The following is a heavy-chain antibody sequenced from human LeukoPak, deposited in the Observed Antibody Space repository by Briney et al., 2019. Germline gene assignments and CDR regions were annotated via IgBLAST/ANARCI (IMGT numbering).Heavy chain of an antibody. CDR1: GFTFSAYW. CDR2: IKLDGSEK. Sequence: GGSLRLSCAASGFTFSAYWMSWARQAPGKGLEWVANIKLDGSEKYYVDSVKGRFTISRDNAKNSLYLQMNSLRAEDTAVYYCARGGRNLDYWGQGTLVTVSS. CDR3: ARGGRNLDY. D-gene: IGHD2/OR15-2a*01. J-gene: IGHJ4*02. V-gene: IGHV3-7*01.